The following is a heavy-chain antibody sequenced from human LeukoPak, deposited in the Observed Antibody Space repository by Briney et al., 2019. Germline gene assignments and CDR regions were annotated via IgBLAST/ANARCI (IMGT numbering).Heavy chain of an antibody. CDR3: ARERVYSKGDAFDI. Sequence: PGGSLRLSCAASGFTFSSYSMNWVRQAPGKGLEWVSSISSSSSYIYYADSVKGRFTISRDNAKNSLYLQMNSLRAEDTAVYYCARERVYSKGDAFDIWGQGTMVTVSS. CDR2: ISSSSSYI. CDR1: GFTFSSYS. J-gene: IGHJ3*02. V-gene: IGHV3-21*01. D-gene: IGHD4-11*01.